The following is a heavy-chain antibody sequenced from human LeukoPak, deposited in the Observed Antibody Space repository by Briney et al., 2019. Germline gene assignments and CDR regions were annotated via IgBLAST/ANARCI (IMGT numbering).Heavy chain of an antibody. CDR1: GYSISSGYY. CDR3: ARGGAGLFDY. J-gene: IGHJ4*02. V-gene: IGHV4-38-2*02. Sequence: PSETLSLTCTVSGYSISSGYYWGWIRQPPGKGLEWIGSIYHSGSTYYNPSLKSRVTISVDTSKNQFSLKLSSVTAADTAVYYCARGGAGLFDYWGQGTLVTVSS. D-gene: IGHD6-19*01. CDR2: IYHSGST.